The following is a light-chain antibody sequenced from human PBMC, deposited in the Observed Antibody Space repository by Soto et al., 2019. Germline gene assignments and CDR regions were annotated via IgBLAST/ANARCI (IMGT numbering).Light chain of an antibody. CDR2: DVS. V-gene: IGLV2-14*01. CDR1: SSDVGGYNY. Sequence: QSVLTQPASVSGSPGQSITISCTGTSSDVGGYNYVSWYQQHPGKAPKLMIYDVSNRPSGVSNRFSGSKSGNTASLTISGLQAEDEADYYCSSYTSSSNPVFGGGNKLTVL. CDR3: SSYTSSSNPV. J-gene: IGLJ2*01.